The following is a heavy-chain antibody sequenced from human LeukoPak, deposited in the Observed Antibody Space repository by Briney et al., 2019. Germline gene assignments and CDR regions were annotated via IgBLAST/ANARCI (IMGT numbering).Heavy chain of an antibody. Sequence: SETLSLTCAVYGGSFSGYYWSWIRQPPGKGLEWIGEINHSGSTNYNPSLKSRVTISVDTSKNQFSLKLSSVTAADTAVYYCARETPYGSGSYPFDYWGQGILVTVSS. V-gene: IGHV4-34*01. D-gene: IGHD3-10*01. CDR3: ARETPYGSGSYPFDY. CDR1: GGSFSGYY. CDR2: INHSGST. J-gene: IGHJ4*02.